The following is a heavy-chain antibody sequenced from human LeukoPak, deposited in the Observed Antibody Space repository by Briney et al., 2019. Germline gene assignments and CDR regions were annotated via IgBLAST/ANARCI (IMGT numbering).Heavy chain of an antibody. CDR1: GLTVSSNY. Sequence: GGSLRLSCAASGLTVSSNYMSWVRQAPGKGLEWVSVIYSGGSTYYADSVKGRFTISRDNSKNTLYLQMNSLRAEDTAVYYCARESRYYDSSGYYFDAFDIWGQGTMVTVSS. D-gene: IGHD3-22*01. J-gene: IGHJ3*02. V-gene: IGHV3-53*01. CDR3: ARESRYYDSSGYYFDAFDI. CDR2: IYSGGST.